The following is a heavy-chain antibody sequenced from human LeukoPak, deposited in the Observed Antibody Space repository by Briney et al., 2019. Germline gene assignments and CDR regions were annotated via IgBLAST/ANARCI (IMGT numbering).Heavy chain of an antibody. CDR1: GFTFSSYW. Sequence: GGSLRLSCAASGFTFSSYWMHWVRRAPGKGLEWVANIKEDGSQKYFVDSVKGRFTISRDNAKNSLYLQMNSLRAEDTAVYYCAREGRRITMVRGLDMDVWGKGTTVTVSS. D-gene: IGHD3-10*01. CDR2: IKEDGSQK. CDR3: AREGRRITMVRGLDMDV. J-gene: IGHJ6*04. V-gene: IGHV3-7*03.